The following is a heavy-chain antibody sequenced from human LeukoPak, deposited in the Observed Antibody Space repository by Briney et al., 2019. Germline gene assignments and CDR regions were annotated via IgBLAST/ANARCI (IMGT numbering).Heavy chain of an antibody. J-gene: IGHJ4*02. Sequence: GESLKISCKGPGYSFTSYWIGWVRQMPGKGLEWMGIIYPGDSDTRYSPSFQGQVTISADKSISTAYLQWSSLKASDTAMYYCARQVDTAMVTADYWGQGTLVTVS. CDR1: GYSFTSYW. V-gene: IGHV5-51*01. CDR3: ARQVDTAMVTADY. D-gene: IGHD5-18*01. CDR2: IYPGDSDT.